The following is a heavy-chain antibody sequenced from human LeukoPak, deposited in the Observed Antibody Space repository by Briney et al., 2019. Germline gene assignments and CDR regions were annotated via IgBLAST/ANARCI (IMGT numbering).Heavy chain of an antibody. D-gene: IGHD2-2*01. V-gene: IGHV3-21*01. CDR2: ISSSSSYI. J-gene: IGHJ4*02. CDR3: ARYCSSTSCYQTSDY. CDR1: GFTSSSYS. Sequence: GGSLRLSCAASGFTSSSYSMNWVRQAPGKGLEWVSSISSSSSYIYYADSVKGRFTISRDNAKNSLYLQMNSLRAEDTAVYYCARYCSSTSCYQTSDYWGQGTLVTVSS.